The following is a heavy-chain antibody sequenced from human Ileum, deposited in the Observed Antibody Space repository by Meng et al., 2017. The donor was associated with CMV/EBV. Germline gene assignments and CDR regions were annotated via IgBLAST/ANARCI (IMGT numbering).Heavy chain of an antibody. Sequence: ASVKVSCKASGYTFTGYYMHWVRQAPGQGPEWMGWINPNTGGSKYAQNFQGRVTMTRDTSIDTAYLGLTSLTSDDTTVYYCAGEAPSVTLVRGGRESDYWGQGTLVTVSS. J-gene: IGHJ4*02. CDR1: GYTFTGYY. CDR2: INPNTGGS. D-gene: IGHD3-10*01. CDR3: AGEAPSVTLVRGGRESDY. V-gene: IGHV1-2*02.